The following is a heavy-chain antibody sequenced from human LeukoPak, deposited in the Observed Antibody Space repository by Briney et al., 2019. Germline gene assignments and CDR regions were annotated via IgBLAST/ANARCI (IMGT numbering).Heavy chain of an antibody. D-gene: IGHD3-10*01. V-gene: IGHV3-53*01. J-gene: IGHJ4*02. CDR1: GFTVSSNF. Sequence: GGSLRLSCAASGFTVSSNFMSWVRQAPGNGLEWVSVIYSGGSTYYADSVKGRFTISRDNSKNTLYLQMNSLRAEDTAVYYCAKGGRWFGESSYYFDYWGQGTLVTVSS. CDR2: IYSGGST. CDR3: AKGGRWFGESSYYFDY.